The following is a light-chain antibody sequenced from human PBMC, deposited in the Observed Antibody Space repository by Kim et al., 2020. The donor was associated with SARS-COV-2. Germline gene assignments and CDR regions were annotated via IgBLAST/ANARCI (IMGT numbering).Light chain of an antibody. Sequence: QSALTQPASVSGSPEQSITISCTGTNSDIGRYNYVSWYQQHPGKAPKVIIYDVSERPSGVSNRFSGSKSGNTASLTISGLQAEDEADYYCTSYARSSTWVFGGGTKLTVL. J-gene: IGLJ3*02. CDR3: TSYARSSTWV. CDR2: DVS. CDR1: NSDIGRYNY. V-gene: IGLV2-14*03.